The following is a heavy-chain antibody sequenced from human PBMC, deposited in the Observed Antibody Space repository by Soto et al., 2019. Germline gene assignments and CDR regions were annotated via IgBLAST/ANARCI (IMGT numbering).Heavy chain of an antibody. CDR3: ARVLQYGARPGGMDV. Sequence: QVQLQESGPGLVKPSETLSLTCTVSGGSISSYYWSWIRQPPGKGLEWIGYIYYSGSTNYNPSLKSRVTISVDTSKNQFYLKLSSVTAADTAVYYCARVLQYGARPGGMDVWGQGTTVTVSS. V-gene: IGHV4-59*01. D-gene: IGHD2-2*01. CDR1: GGSISSYY. CDR2: IYYSGST. J-gene: IGHJ6*02.